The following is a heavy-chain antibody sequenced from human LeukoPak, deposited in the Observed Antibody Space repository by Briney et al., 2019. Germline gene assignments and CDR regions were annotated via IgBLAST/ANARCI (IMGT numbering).Heavy chain of an antibody. J-gene: IGHJ4*02. D-gene: IGHD3-3*02. Sequence: PSETLSLTCTVSGGSISSYYWSWIRQPPGKGLEWIGYIYYSGSTNYNPSLKSRVTISVDTSKNRFSLKLSSVTAADTAVYYCARHLPIFGVVSPFDYWGQGTLVTVSS. CDR2: IYYSGST. CDR3: ARHLPIFGVVSPFDY. V-gene: IGHV4-59*08. CDR1: GGSISSYY.